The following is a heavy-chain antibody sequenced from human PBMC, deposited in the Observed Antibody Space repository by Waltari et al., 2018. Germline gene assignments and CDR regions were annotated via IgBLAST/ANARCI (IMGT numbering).Heavy chain of an antibody. CDR1: GGSISSYY. CDR2: IYYSGST. J-gene: IGHJ6*03. Sequence: QVQLQESGPGLVKPSETLSLTCTVSGGSISSYYWSWIRQPPGKGLEWIGYIYYSGSTNYNPSIKSRVTISVDTSKNQFSLKLSSVTAADTAVYYCARDHPIRAPYYMDVWGKGTTVTVSS. V-gene: IGHV4-59*01. D-gene: IGHD4-17*01. CDR3: ARDHPIRAPYYMDV.